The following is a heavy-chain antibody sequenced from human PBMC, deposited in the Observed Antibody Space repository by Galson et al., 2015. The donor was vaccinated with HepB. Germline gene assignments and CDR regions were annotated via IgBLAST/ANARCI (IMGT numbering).Heavy chain of an antibody. CDR3: ARHKIGLANWEDGFDL. D-gene: IGHD7-27*01. V-gene: IGHV5-10-1*01. J-gene: IGHJ3*01. CDR1: GYTFTNYW. Sequence: QSGAEVTKPGESLRISCTGSGYTFTNYWITWVRQMPGKGLEWMGRTDPSDPYPSYSPSFRGHVTISVDQSISTAHLQWSSLKASDTAMYYCARHKIGLANWEDGFDLWGQGTMITVSS. CDR2: TDPSDPYP.